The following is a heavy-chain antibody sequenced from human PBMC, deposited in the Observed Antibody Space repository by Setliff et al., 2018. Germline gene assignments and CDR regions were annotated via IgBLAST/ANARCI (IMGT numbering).Heavy chain of an antibody. D-gene: IGHD3-10*01. CDR1: GGPFSSYY. J-gene: IGHJ6*04. V-gene: IGHV4-34*01. Sequence: SETLSLTCAVYGGPFSSYYWSWIRQPPGKGLEWIGEINHSGSSNYNPSLKSRVTISVDTSKNQFSLKLSSVTAADTAVYYCASTNFLPRGFGYYYGSVKMDVWGKGTTVTVSS. CDR3: ASTNFLPRGFGYYYGSVKMDV. CDR2: INHSGSS.